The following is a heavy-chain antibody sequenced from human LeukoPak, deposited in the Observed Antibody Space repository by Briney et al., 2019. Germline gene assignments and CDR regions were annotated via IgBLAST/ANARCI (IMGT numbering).Heavy chain of an antibody. J-gene: IGHJ6*02. CDR1: ELTFINNW. Sequence: GGSLSLSGSASELTFINNWMTWVRQAQGKGLEWVSGISGSGGSTYHADSVKGRFTISRDNSKNTLYLQMNSLRAEDTAVYYCAKVGHVSPYYYGMDVWGQGTTVTVSS. CDR2: ISGSGGST. V-gene: IGHV3-23*01. CDR3: AKVGHVSPYYYGMDV.